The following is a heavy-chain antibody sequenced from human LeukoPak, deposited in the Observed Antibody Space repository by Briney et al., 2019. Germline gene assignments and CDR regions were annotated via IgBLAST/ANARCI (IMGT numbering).Heavy chain of an antibody. D-gene: IGHD2-21*02. V-gene: IGHV3-7*05. J-gene: IGHJ4*02. CDR1: GFTFSSYW. Sequence: PGGSLRLSCAASGFTFSSYWMSWVCQAPGKGLEWVANIKQDGSEKNYVDSVRGRFTISRDNAKNSLYLQMNSLRAEDTAVYYCARGVVTAIFDYWGQGTLVTVSS. CDR2: IKQDGSEK. CDR3: ARGVVTAIFDY.